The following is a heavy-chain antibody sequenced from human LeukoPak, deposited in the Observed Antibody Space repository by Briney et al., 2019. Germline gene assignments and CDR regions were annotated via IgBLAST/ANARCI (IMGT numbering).Heavy chain of an antibody. Sequence: PSETLPLTCTVSGGSISSGGYYWGWIRQPPGEGLEWIGNIHYSGKTYYNPSLKSRVTISIDTSKNQFSLKLSSVTAADTAVYSCAKVGGLAVAGTDNWMDPWGQGTLVTVSS. D-gene: IGHD6-19*01. CDR1: GGSISSGGYY. CDR3: AKVGGLAVAGTDNWMDP. V-gene: IGHV4-39*02. CDR2: IHYSGKT. J-gene: IGHJ5*02.